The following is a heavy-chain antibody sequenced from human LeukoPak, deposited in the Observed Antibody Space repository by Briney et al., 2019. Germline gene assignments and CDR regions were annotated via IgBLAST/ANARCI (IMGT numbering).Heavy chain of an antibody. CDR3: ARGPAYFDY. CDR2: IKEDGSEK. Sequence: GGSLRLSCAATGFSFSSYWTSWVRQAPGKGLEWVANIKEDGSEKYYVDSVKGRFTVSRDNAKNSLYLQMNSLRAEDTAVYYCARGPAYFDYWGQGALVTVSS. V-gene: IGHV3-7*01. J-gene: IGHJ4*02. CDR1: GFSFSSYW.